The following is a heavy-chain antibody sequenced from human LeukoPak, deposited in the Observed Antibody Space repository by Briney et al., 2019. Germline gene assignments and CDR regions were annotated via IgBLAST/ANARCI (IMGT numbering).Heavy chain of an antibody. Sequence: TTSETLSLTCTVSGGSISSGDYYWSWIRQPPGKGLEWIGYIYYSGSTYYNPSLKSRVTISVDTSKNQFSLKLSSVTAADTAVYYCARRDSSGWYGTHYYYMDVWGKGTTVTVSS. D-gene: IGHD6-19*01. V-gene: IGHV4-30-4*08. CDR2: IYYSGST. J-gene: IGHJ6*03. CDR1: GGSISSGDYY. CDR3: ARRDSSGWYGTHYYYMDV.